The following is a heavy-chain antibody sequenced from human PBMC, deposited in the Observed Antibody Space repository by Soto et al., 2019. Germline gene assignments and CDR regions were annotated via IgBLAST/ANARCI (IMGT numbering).Heavy chain of an antibody. CDR3: ARPMEVTGTTGYFDY. Sequence: SETLSLTCAVYGGSFSGYYWSWIRQPPGKGLEWIGEINHSGSTNYNPSLKSRVTISVDTSKNQFSLKLSSVTAADTAVYYCARPMEVTGTTGYFDYWGQGTLVTVSS. D-gene: IGHD1-7*01. J-gene: IGHJ4*02. CDR1: GGSFSGYY. CDR2: INHSGST. V-gene: IGHV4-34*01.